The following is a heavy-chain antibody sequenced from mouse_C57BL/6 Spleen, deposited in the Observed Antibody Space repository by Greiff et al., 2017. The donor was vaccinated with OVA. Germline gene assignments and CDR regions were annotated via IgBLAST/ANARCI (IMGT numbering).Heavy chain of an antibody. V-gene: IGHV5-4*03. D-gene: IGHD1-1*01. CDR3: VTTVVAFDY. CDR1: GFTFSSYA. Sequence: EVMLVESGGGLVKPGGSLKLSCAASGFTFSSYAMSWVRQTPEKRLEWVATISDGGSYTYYPDNVKGRFTISRDNAKNNLYLQMSHLKSEDTAMYYCVTTVVAFDYWGQGTTLTVSS. CDR2: ISDGGSYT. J-gene: IGHJ2*01.